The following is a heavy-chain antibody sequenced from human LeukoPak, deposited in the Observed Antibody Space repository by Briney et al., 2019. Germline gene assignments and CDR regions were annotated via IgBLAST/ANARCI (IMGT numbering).Heavy chain of an antibody. Sequence: GGSLRLSCAASGFTVSSNYMSWVRQAPGKGLEWVSVIYSGGSTYYADSVKGRFTISRHNSKNTLYLQMNSLRAEDTAVYYCARSPNSHKQWLSTWEYWYFDLWGRGTLVTVSS. V-gene: IGHV3-53*04. CDR1: GFTVSSNY. D-gene: IGHD6-19*01. J-gene: IGHJ2*01. CDR2: IYSGGST. CDR3: ARSPNSHKQWLSTWEYWYFDL.